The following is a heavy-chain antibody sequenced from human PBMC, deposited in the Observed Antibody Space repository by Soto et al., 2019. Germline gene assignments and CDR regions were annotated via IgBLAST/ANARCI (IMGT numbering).Heavy chain of an antibody. CDR2: IYSGGST. V-gene: IGHV3-53*04. CDR3: ARGRDCGGDCPNWFDP. Sequence: EVQLVESGGGLVQPGGSLSLSCAASGFTVSSNYMSWVRQAPGKGLEWVSVIYSGGSTYYADSVKGRFTISRHNSKNTLYLQMNSLSAEDTAVYYCARGRDCGGDCPNWFDPWGQGTLVTVSS. CDR1: GFTVSSNY. J-gene: IGHJ5*02. D-gene: IGHD2-21*02.